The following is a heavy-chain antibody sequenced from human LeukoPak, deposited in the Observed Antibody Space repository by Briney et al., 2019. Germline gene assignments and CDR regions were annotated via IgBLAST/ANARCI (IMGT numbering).Heavy chain of an antibody. J-gene: IGHJ3*02. CDR2: ISYDGSNK. CDR3: ARELEQWLVTSNPLDI. CDR1: GFTFSSYG. Sequence: GGSLRLSCAASGFTFSSYGMHWVRQAPGKGLEWVAVISYDGSNKYYADSVKGRFTISRDNSKNTLYLQMNSLRAEDTAVYYCARELEQWLVTSNPLDIWGQGTMVTVSS. V-gene: IGHV3-30*19. D-gene: IGHD6-19*01.